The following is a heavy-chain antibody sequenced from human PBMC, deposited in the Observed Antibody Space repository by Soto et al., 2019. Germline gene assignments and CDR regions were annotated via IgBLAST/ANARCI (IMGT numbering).Heavy chain of an antibody. CDR1: GYTFTSYY. D-gene: IGHD6-6*01. CDR3: AREFEAYSSSTNFDY. J-gene: IGHJ4*02. CDR2: INPSGGST. V-gene: IGHV1-46*03. Sequence: QVQLVQSGAEVKKPGASVKVSCKASGYTFTSYYMHWVRQAPGQGLEWMGIINPSGGSTSYGQKFQGRVTMTRDTSTSTVYMELSSLGSEDTAVYYCAREFEAYSSSTNFDYWGQGTLVTVSS.